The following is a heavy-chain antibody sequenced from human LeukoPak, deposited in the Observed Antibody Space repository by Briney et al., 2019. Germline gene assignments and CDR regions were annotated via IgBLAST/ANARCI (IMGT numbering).Heavy chain of an antibody. CDR3: AISGLGFGELRGLDY. V-gene: IGHV3-53*01. D-gene: IGHD3-10*01. CDR1: GFNVSNNY. CDR2: IYSSGPT. Sequence: TGGTLRLSCAASGFNVSNNYMNWVRQAPGKGLEWVSVIYSSGPTYYADSVKGRFTISRDTSMNALYLQMNSLRAEDTAVYYCAISGLGFGELRGLDYWGQGTLDRVSS. J-gene: IGHJ4*02.